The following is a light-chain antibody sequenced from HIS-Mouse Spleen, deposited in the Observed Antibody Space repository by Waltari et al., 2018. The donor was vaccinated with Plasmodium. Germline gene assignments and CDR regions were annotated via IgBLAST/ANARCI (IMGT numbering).Light chain of an antibody. CDR1: VLAKKKY. CDR2: KDS. CDR3: YSAADNNLV. Sequence: SYELTQPSSVSVSPGQTARNPCPGHVLAKKKYARWFQQKPGQAPVLVIYKDSERPSGIPERFSGSSSGTTVTLTISGAQVEDEADYYCYSAADNNLVFGGGTKLTVL. V-gene: IGLV3-27*01. J-gene: IGLJ3*02.